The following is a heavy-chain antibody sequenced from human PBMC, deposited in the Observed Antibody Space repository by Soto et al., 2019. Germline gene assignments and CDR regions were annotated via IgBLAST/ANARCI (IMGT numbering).Heavy chain of an antibody. CDR1: GFTFSDYY. D-gene: IGHD5-12*01. V-gene: IGHV3-11*01. Sequence: QVQLVESGGGLVKPGGSLRLSCAASGFTFSDYYMSWIRQAPGKGLEWVSYISSSGSTIYYADSVKGRFTISRDNAKNSLYLQMKSLRAEDTAVYYCAGIVATNRDDAFDIWGQGTMVTVSS. CDR2: ISSSGSTI. CDR3: AGIVATNRDDAFDI. J-gene: IGHJ3*02.